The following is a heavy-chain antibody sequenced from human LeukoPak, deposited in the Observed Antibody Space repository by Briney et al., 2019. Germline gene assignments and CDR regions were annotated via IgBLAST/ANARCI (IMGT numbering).Heavy chain of an antibody. CDR3: ARDRSDIVVVPAALRYGMDV. CDR1: GFTFSSYW. D-gene: IGHD2-2*01. V-gene: IGHV3-7*01. J-gene: IGHJ6*02. Sequence: GGSLRLSCAASGFTFSSYWMSWVRQAPGKGLEWVANIKQDGSEKYYVDSVKGRFTISRDNSKNTLYLQMNSLRAEDTAVYYCARDRSDIVVVPAALRYGMDVWGQGTTVTVSS. CDR2: IKQDGSEK.